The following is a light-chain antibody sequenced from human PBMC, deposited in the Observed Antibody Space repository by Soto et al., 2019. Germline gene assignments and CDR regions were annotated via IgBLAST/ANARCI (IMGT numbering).Light chain of an antibody. Sequence: NFMLTQPHSVSESPGKTLSISCTRSSGSIANNYVQWYQQRPGSAPTTVIYENNQRLSGVPDRFSGSTDGSSNSASLTISGLQTEDEADYYCQSYDSDFVVFGGGTNQTVL. CDR2: ENN. V-gene: IGLV6-57*04. J-gene: IGLJ2*01. CDR1: SGSIANNY. CDR3: QSYDSDFVV.